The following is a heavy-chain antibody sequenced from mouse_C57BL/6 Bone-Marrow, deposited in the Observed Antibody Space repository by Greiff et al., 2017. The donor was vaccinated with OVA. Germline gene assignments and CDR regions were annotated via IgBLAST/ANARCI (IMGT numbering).Heavy chain of an antibody. D-gene: IGHD6-1*01. V-gene: IGHV1-55*01. Sequence: VQLQQPGAELVKPGASVKMSCKASGYTFTSYWITWVKQRPGQGLEWIGDIYPGSGSTNYNEKFKSKATLTVDTSSSTAYMQLSSLTSEDSAVYYCARSTGSPYYFDYWGQGTTLTVSS. CDR1: GYTFTSYW. CDR3: ARSTGSPYYFDY. J-gene: IGHJ2*01. CDR2: IYPGSGST.